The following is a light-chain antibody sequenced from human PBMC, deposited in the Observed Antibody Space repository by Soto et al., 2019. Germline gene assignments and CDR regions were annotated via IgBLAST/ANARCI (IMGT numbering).Light chain of an antibody. CDR1: QSGSDN. CDR2: GAS. V-gene: IGKV3-15*01. CDR3: QQYDNWPLT. Sequence: SPDTRSMPSWKTTPRASRASQSGSDNLAWHQQKPGQAPRLLIYGASTTATGIPARFSGSGSGTEFTLTISSLQSEDFAVYYCQQYDNWPLTFGQGTKVDIK. J-gene: IGKJ1*01.